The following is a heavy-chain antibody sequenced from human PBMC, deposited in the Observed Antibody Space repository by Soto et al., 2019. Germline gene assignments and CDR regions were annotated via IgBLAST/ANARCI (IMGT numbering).Heavy chain of an antibody. Sequence: ASVKVSCTASGYTFTGYYMHWVRQAPGQGLEWMGWINPNSGGTNYAQKFQGRVTMTRDTSISTAYMELSRLRSDDTAVYYCAREGYDFWRGSHTSNYFVYLGQGILVTVS. D-gene: IGHD3-3*01. J-gene: IGHJ4*02. CDR2: INPNSGGT. CDR3: AREGYDFWRGSHTSNYFVY. V-gene: IGHV1-2*02. CDR1: GYTFTGYY.